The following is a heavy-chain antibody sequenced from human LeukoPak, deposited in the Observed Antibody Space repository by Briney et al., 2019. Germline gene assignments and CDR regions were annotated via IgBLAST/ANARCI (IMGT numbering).Heavy chain of an antibody. V-gene: IGHV3-23*01. CDR3: AKDEYCSSTSCYHRYFDY. CDR1: GFTFSSYA. Sequence: GGSLRLSCAASGFTFSSYAMSWVRQAPGKGLEWVSAISGSGGSTYYADSVKGRFTISRDNSKNTLYLQMNSLRAEDTAVYYCAKDEYCSSTSCYHRYFDYWGQGTLVTVSS. CDR2: ISGSGGST. J-gene: IGHJ4*02. D-gene: IGHD2-2*01.